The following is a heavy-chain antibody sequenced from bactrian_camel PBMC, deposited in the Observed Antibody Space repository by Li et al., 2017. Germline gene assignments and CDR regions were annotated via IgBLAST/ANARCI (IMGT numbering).Heavy chain of an antibody. CDR1: GATYWAEC. CDR2: FGSDGTT. J-gene: IGHJ4*01. Sequence: QVQLVESGGGSVQAGGSLKLSCAPSGATYWAECMGWFRQAPGKEREGVASFGSDGTTVYADFVKGRFIISKDSAKNTLHLQMNSLKPEDTAMYNCAGGRERLYNCSTEYNYWGQGTQVTVS. CDR3: AGGRERLYNCSTEYNY. V-gene: IGHV3S55*01. D-gene: IGHD3*01.